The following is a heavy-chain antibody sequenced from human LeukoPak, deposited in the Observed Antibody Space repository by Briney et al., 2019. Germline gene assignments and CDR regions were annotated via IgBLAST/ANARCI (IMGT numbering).Heavy chain of an antibody. V-gene: IGHV4-59*01. D-gene: IGHD1-26*01. CDR2: IYYSGST. CDR3: ARDRVSGSGSYRAHYYYYYMDV. Sequence: SETLSLTCTVSGGSISSYYWSWIRQPPGKGLEWIGYIYYSGSTNYNPSLKSRVTISVETSKNQFSLKLSSVTAADTAVYYWARDRVSGSGSYRAHYYYYYMDVWGKGTTVTVSS. CDR1: GGSISSYY. J-gene: IGHJ6*03.